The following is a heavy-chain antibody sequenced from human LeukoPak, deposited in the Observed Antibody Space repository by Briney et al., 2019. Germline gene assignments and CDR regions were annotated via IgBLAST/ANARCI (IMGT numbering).Heavy chain of an antibody. CDR2: INHSGST. J-gene: IGHJ6*02. CDR3: ARAGSLYYYYYGMDV. V-gene: IGHV4-34*01. CDR1: GGSFSGYY. D-gene: IGHD6-25*01. Sequence: PSETLSLTCAVYGGSFSGYYWSWIRQPPGKGLEWIGEINHSGSTNYNPSLKSRVTMSVDTSKNQFSLKLSSVTAADTAVYYCARAGSLYYYYYGMDVWGQGTTVTVSS.